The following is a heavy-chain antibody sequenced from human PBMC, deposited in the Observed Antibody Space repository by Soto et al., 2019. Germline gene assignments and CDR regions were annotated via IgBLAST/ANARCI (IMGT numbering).Heavy chain of an antibody. CDR2: INSDGTGT. D-gene: IGHD3-22*01. CDR1: RFTFSTSW. J-gene: IGHJ3*01. CDR3: AGDSTGSFYDAVDX. V-gene: IGHV3-74*01. Sequence: EGSLRLSFTASRFTFSTSWMHWVRQAPGKGLVWVSRINSDGTGTIYADSVKGRITMSRDNAKNTLYLQMNSLRSEDTAVYYCAGDSTGSFYDAVDXWGQVTLFTVS.